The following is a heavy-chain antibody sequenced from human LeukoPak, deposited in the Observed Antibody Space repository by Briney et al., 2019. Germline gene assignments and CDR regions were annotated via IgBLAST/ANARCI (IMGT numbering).Heavy chain of an antibody. Sequence: PGGSLRLSCAASGFTFSGYRMNWVRQAPGKGLEWVSSFSSSSSYIFYADSVKGRFTISRDNAKNSLYLQMNSLRAEDTAVYYCARSFPYSSSAVDYWGQGTLVTVS. CDR1: GFTFSGYR. V-gene: IGHV3-21*01. CDR2: FSSSSSYI. CDR3: ARSFPYSSSAVDY. J-gene: IGHJ4*02. D-gene: IGHD6-6*01.